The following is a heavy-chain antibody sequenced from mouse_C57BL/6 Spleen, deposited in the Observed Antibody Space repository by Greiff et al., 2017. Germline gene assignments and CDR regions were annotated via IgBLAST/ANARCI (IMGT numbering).Heavy chain of an antibody. D-gene: IGHD1-1*01. CDR2: ISSGSSTI. CDR1: GFTFSDYG. Sequence: DVMLVESGGGLVKPGGSLKLSCAASGFTFSDYGMHWVRQAPEKGLEWVAYISSGSSTIYYADTVKGRFTISRDNAKNTLFLQMTSLRSEDTAMYYCARDYYGSSYVGAWFAYWGQGTLVTVSA. J-gene: IGHJ3*01. V-gene: IGHV5-17*01. CDR3: ARDYYGSSYVGAWFAY.